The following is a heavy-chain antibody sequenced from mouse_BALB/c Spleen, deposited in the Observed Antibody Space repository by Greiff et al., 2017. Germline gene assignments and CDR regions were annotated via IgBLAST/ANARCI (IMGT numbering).Heavy chain of an antibody. D-gene: IGHD2-2*01. CDR3: TRERGYDGY. Sequence: EVKLVESGGGLVKPGGSLKLSCAASGFTFSSYTMSWVRQTPEKRLEWVATISSGGSYTYYPDSVKGRFTISRDNAKNTLYLQMSSLKSEDTAMYYCTRERGYDGYWGQGTTLTVSS. J-gene: IGHJ2*01. CDR1: GFTFSSYT. V-gene: IGHV5-6-4*01. CDR2: ISSGGSYT.